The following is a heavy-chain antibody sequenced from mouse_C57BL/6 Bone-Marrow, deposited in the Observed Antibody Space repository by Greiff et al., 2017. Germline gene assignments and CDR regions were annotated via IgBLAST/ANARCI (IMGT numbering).Heavy chain of an antibody. CDR2: IDPSDSYT. J-gene: IGHJ2*01. Sequence: QVQLQQPGAELVRPGTSVKLSCKASGYTFTSYWMHWVKQRPGQGLEWIGVIDPSDSYTNYNQKFKGKATLTVDPSSSTAYMQLSSLTSADSAVYYCARITYWGQGTTLTVSS. CDR3: ARITY. V-gene: IGHV1-59*01. CDR1: GYTFTSYW. D-gene: IGHD1-3*01.